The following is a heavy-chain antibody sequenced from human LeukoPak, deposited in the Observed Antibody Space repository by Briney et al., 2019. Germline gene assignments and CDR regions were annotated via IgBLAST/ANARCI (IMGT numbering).Heavy chain of an antibody. V-gene: IGHV4-34*01. CDR3: ARDSIAAAGTGYYYYYGMDV. CDR1: GGSFSGYY. CDR2: INHSGST. D-gene: IGHD6-13*01. J-gene: IGHJ6*02. Sequence: SETLSLTCAVYGGSFSGYYWSWIRQPPGKGLEWIGEINHSGSTNYNPSLKSRVTISVDTSKNQFSLKLSSVTAADTAVYYCARDSIAAAGTGYYYYYGMDVWGQGTTVTVSS.